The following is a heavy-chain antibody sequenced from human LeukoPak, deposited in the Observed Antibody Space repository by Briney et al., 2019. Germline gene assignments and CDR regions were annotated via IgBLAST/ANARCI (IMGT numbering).Heavy chain of an antibody. D-gene: IGHD6-6*01. CDR2: IYYSRST. CDR3: ARVIPYSSSYGYYYYYMDV. Sequence: SETLSLTCTVSGGSISSYYWSWIRQPPGKGLEWIGYIYYSRSTNYNSSLKSRVTISVDTSKNQFSLKLSSVTAADTAVYYCARVIPYSSSYGYYYYYMDVWGKGTTVTVSS. V-gene: IGHV4-59*01. J-gene: IGHJ6*03. CDR1: GGSISSYY.